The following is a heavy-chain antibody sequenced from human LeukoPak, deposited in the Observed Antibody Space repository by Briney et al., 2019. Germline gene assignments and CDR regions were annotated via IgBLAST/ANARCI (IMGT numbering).Heavy chain of an antibody. J-gene: IGHJ5*02. D-gene: IGHD1-26*01. CDR3: AKDLYVGATEGNWFDP. V-gene: IGHV3-30*18. CDR1: GFTFSSYG. CDR2: ISYDGSNK. Sequence: PGGSLRLSCAASGFTFSSYGMHWVRQAPGKGLEWVAVISYDGSNKYYADSVKGRFTISRDNSKNTLYLQMNSLRAEDTAVYYCAKDLYVGATEGNWFDPWGQGTLVTVSS.